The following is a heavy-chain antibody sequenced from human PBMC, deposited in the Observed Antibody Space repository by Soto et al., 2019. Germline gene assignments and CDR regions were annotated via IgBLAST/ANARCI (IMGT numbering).Heavy chain of an antibody. D-gene: IGHD7-27*01. J-gene: IGHJ4*02. V-gene: IGHV1-69*01. CDR3: ARDGDGNSLAY. CDR2: IIPIFGAS. Sequence: QVQLVQSGPEVKKPGSSVKVSCKSSGGTFTTYTFSWVRQAPGQGLEWMAGIIPIFGASKCAQKYQDRVAITTDESTRRIHMELSSLRSDDTAVYYRARDGDGNSLAYWGQGTLVTVSS. CDR1: GGTFTTYT.